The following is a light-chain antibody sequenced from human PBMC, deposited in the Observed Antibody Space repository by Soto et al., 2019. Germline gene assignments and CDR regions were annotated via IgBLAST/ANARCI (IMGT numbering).Light chain of an antibody. J-gene: IGKJ1*01. CDR3: QQYNSYRA. V-gene: IGKV1-5*03. Sequence: DIQMTQSPSTLSASVGDRVTITCRASQSISNWLAWHQQKPGKAPKLLIYKASNLESGDPSRFSGSGYGTEFTLTISSLQPDDSATYYCQQYNSYRAFGQATKVEIK. CDR2: KAS. CDR1: QSISNW.